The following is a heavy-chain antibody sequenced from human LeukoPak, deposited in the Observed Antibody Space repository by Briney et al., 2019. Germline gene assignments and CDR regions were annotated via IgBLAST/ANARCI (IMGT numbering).Heavy chain of an antibody. Sequence: ASVKVSCKASGYTFTSYAMHWVRQAPGQRLEWMGWFNAGNGNTKYSQKFQGRVTITRDTSASTAYMELSSLRSEDTAVYYCAREGSGVLRYFDWLRRVDQRYYYYYGMDVWGKGTTVTVSS. V-gene: IGHV1-3*01. CDR2: FNAGNGNT. CDR3: AREGSGVLRYFDWLRRVDQRYYYYYGMDV. J-gene: IGHJ6*04. CDR1: GYTFTSYA. D-gene: IGHD3-9*01.